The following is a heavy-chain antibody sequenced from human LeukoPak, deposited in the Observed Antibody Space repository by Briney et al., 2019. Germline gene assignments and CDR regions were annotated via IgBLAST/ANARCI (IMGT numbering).Heavy chain of an antibody. D-gene: IGHD3-10*01. CDR1: GGSISSGDYY. Sequence: SETLSLTCTVSGGSISSGDYYWSWIRRPPGKGLEWLGYIYYSGSTYYNPSLKSRVTISVDTSKNQFSLKLSSVTAADTAVYYCARDAVDGSGPRYYYYYGMDVWGQGTTVTVSS. CDR3: ARDAVDGSGPRYYYYYGMDV. J-gene: IGHJ6*02. V-gene: IGHV4-30-4*01. CDR2: IYYSGST.